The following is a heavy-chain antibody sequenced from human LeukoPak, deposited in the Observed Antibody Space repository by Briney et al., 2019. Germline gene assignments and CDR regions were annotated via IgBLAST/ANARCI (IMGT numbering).Heavy chain of an antibody. J-gene: IGHJ5*02. D-gene: IGHD3-3*01. V-gene: IGHV4-4*09. CDR1: GGSISSYY. Sequence: SETLSLTCTVSGGSISSYYWSWIRQPPGKGLEWIGYIYTSGSTNYNPSLKSRVTISVDTSKNQFSLKLSPVTAADTAVYYCARQSDFWSGYFSVDPWGQGTLVTVSS. CDR3: ARQSDFWSGYFSVDP. CDR2: IYTSGST.